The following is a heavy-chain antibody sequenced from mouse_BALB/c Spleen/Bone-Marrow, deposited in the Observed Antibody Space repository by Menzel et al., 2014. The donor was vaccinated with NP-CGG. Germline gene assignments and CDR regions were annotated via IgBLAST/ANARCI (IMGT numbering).Heavy chain of an antibody. D-gene: IGHD1-1*01. V-gene: IGHV1-14*01. J-gene: IGHJ2*01. CDR2: INPYNDDT. Sequence: VQLQQSGPDLVKPGASVKMSCKASGYTFTNYIMHWVKQTPGQGLEWIGYINPYNDDTKYNEKFKNKATLTSDKSSSTAYMELSSPTSDDSAIYYCAPNYYGKGYFDYWGQGTTLTVSS. CDR1: GYTFTNYI. CDR3: APNYYGKGYFDY.